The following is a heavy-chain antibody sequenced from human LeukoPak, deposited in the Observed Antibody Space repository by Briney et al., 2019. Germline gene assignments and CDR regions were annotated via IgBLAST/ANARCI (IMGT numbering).Heavy chain of an antibody. CDR2: IYHSGST. CDR3: ARQGGYRIGNWFDP. V-gene: IGHV4-59*08. J-gene: IGHJ5*02. CDR1: GGSISSYY. D-gene: IGHD5-18*01. Sequence: SETLSLTCTVSGGSISSYYWSWIRQPPGKGLEWIGYIYHSGSTNYNPSLKSRVTISVDTSKNQFSLKLSSVTAADTAVYYCARQGGYRIGNWFDPWGQGTLVTVSS.